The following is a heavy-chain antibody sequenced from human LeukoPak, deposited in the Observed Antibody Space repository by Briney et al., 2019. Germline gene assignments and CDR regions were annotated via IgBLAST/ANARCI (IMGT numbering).Heavy chain of an antibody. CDR3: AKHRHSDFDNYFDY. CDR2: ISESGFTT. Sequence: GGSLRLSCAASAFTFSSYAMSWVRQAPGKGLEWVSGISESGFTTYYADSVKGRFTISRDYSKDTLFLQISSLRAEDAAVYYCAKHRHSDFDNYFDYWGQGTLVTVSS. D-gene: IGHD3-22*01. J-gene: IGHJ4*02. CDR1: AFTFSSYA. V-gene: IGHV3-23*01.